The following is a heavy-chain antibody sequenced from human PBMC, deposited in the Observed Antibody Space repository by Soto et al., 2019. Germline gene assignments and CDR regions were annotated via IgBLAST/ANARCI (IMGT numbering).Heavy chain of an antibody. Sequence: SETLSFTCTVSGDSISSADYYWSWTRQTPGKGLEWIGHIFYSGTTYYNPSLKSRLTISVDTSKNHFSLRLTSVTAADTAVYYCARDLWVEPELYYYGMDVWGQGTTVTVSS. CDR2: IFYSGTT. J-gene: IGHJ6*02. CDR3: ARDLWVEPELYYYGMDV. V-gene: IGHV4-30-4*01. CDR1: GDSISSADYY. D-gene: IGHD1-1*01.